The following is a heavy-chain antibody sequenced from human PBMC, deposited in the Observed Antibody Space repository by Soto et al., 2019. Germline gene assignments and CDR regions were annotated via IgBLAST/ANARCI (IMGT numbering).Heavy chain of an antibody. CDR2: IYYRGYT. CDR1: SGSVSSGDYY. Sequence: PSETLSLTCTVSSGSVSSGDYYWSWIRQPPGKGLECIGSIYYRGYTNYNPSLKSRVTISVDTSKNQFSLKLSSVTAADTAVYYCATLLTGGSTYGQDYWGQGTLVTVSS. D-gene: IGHD5-18*01. V-gene: IGHV4-61*08. CDR3: ATLLTGGSTYGQDY. J-gene: IGHJ4*02.